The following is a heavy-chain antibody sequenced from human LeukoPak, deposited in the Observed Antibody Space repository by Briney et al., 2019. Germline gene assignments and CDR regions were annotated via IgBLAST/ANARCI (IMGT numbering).Heavy chain of an antibody. CDR2: ISWDGGST. CDR3: AKDATYSEDYYMDG. Sequence: GGSLRLSCAASGFTLDDYAMHWVRHAPGKGLECVSLISWDGGSTYYADSVKGRFTISRDNSKNSLYLQMNSLRAEDTALYYCAKDATYSEDYYMDGWGKGTKVTVS. J-gene: IGHJ6*03. D-gene: IGHD2-15*01. CDR1: GFTLDDYA. V-gene: IGHV3-43D*03.